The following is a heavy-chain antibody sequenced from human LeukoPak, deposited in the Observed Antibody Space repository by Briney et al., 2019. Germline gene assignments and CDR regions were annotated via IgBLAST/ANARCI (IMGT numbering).Heavy chain of an antibody. V-gene: IGHV1-46*01. D-gene: IGHD3-10*01. J-gene: IGHJ6*02. CDR1: GYTFTSYY. CDR2: INPSGGST. Sequence: ASVKVSCKASGYTFTSYYMHWVRQAPGQGLEWMGIINPSGGSTTYAQKFQGRVTMTTDTSTRTAYMELRSLRSDDTAVYFCARARVRGANLPDYYYGMDVWGQGTTVTVSS. CDR3: ARARVRGANLPDYYYGMDV.